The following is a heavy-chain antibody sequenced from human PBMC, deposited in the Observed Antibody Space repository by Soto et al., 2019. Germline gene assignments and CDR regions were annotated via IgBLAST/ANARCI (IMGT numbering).Heavy chain of an antibody. V-gene: IGHV4-31*03. CDR2: IYYSGST. CDR3: ARSSVAGTGWFDP. J-gene: IGHJ5*02. D-gene: IGHD6-19*01. CDR1: GGSISSGGYY. Sequence: QVQLQESGPGLVKPSQTLSLTCTVSGGSISSGGYYWSWIRQHPGKGLEWLGYIYYSGSTYYHPSLKIRVTISVDTAKNQFSLKLRAVTASYTAVYYCARSSVAGTGWFDPWGQGTLVTVSS.